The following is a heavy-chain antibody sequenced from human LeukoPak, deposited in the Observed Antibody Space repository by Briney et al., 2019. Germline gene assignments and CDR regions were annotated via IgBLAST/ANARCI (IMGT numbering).Heavy chain of an antibody. CDR3: ARGDSGSYYSCYYMDV. CDR2: IYSGGST. CDR1: GFTVSSNY. D-gene: IGHD1-26*01. J-gene: IGHJ6*03. Sequence: GGSLRLSCAASGFTVSSNYMSWVRQAPGKGLEWVSVIYSGGSTYYADSVKGRFTISRDNSKNTLYLQMNSLRAEDTAVYYCARGDSGSYYSCYYMDVWGKGTTVTVSS. V-gene: IGHV3-53*01.